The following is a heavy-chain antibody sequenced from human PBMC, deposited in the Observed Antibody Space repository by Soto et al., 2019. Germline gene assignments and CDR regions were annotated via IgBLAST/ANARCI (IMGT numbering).Heavy chain of an antibody. CDR1: GGSISSSSYY. J-gene: IGHJ4*02. D-gene: IGHD3-16*01. CDR2: IYYSGST. V-gene: IGHV4-39*01. Sequence: PSETLSLTCTVSGGSISSSSYYWGWIRQPPGKGLEWIGSIYYSGSTYYNPSLKSRVTISVDTSKNQFSLKLSSVTAADTAVYYCARGGDYDYVWYWGQGTLVTVSS. CDR3: ARGGDYDYVWY.